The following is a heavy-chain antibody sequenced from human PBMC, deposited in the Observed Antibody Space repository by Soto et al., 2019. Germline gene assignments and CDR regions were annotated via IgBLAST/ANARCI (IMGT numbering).Heavy chain of an antibody. CDR2: ISYDGSNK. V-gene: IGHV3-30-3*01. CDR1: GFTFSSYA. J-gene: IGHJ1*01. Sequence: QVQLVESGGGVVQPGRSLRLSCAASGFTFSSYAMHWVRQAPGKGLEWVAVISYDGSNKYYADSVKGRFTISRDNSKNTLYLQMNSLRAEDTAAYYCARDGAAGSAEYFQHWGQGTLVTVSS. D-gene: IGHD6-13*01. CDR3: ARDGAAGSAEYFQH.